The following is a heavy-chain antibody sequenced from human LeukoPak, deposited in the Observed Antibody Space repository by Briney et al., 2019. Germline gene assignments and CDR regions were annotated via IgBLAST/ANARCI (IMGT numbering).Heavy chain of an antibody. V-gene: IGHV3-7*01. D-gene: IGHD6-13*01. CDR1: GFTFSSYW. J-gene: IGHJ4*02. CDR2: IKQDGSEK. CDR3: TRDGIAAAYFDY. Sequence: GGSLRLSCAASGFTFSSYWMSWVRQAPGKGLEWVANIKQDGSEKYYVDSVKGRFTISRDNAKNSLYLQMNSPRAEDTAVYYCTRDGIAAAYFDYRGQGTLVTVSS.